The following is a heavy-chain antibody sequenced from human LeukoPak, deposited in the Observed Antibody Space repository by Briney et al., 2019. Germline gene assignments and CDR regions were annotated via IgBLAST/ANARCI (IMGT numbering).Heavy chain of an antibody. V-gene: IGHV3-23*01. D-gene: IGHD3-9*01. CDR3: ARDGPYDILTGYYNQYYFDY. CDR1: GFTFSSYA. Sequence: GGSLRLSCAASGFTFSSYAMSWVRQAPGKGLEWVSAISGSGGSTYYADSVKGRFTISRDNSKNTLYLQMNSLRAEDTAVYYCARDGPYDILTGYYNQYYFDYWGQGTLVTVSS. CDR2: ISGSGGST. J-gene: IGHJ4*02.